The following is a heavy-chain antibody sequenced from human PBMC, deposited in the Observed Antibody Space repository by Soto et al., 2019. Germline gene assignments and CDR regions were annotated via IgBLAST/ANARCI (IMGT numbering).Heavy chain of an antibody. J-gene: IGHJ5*02. CDR2: INPKSGGT. CDR3: AREGVVPTMA. Sequence: QVQMLQSGAEVKKPGASVKVSCTASGNSFTGYYVHWVRQAPGQGLEWMGRINPKSGGTTYAQKFQGRVTRTRDTSITTAYMELSSLRSDATAVYFCAREGVVPTMAWGQGTLVTVSS. CDR1: GNSFTGYY. D-gene: IGHD5-12*01. V-gene: IGHV1-2*06.